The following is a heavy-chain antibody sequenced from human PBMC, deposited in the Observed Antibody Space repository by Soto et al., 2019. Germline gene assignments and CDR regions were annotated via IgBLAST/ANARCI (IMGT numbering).Heavy chain of an antibody. D-gene: IGHD6-13*01. Sequence: SETLSLTCAVYGGSFSGYYWSWIRQPPGKGLEWIGEINHSGSTNYNPSLKSRVTISVDTSKNQFSLKLSSVTAADTAVYYCASRGTKYSSSSDDYWGQGTLVTVSS. CDR3: ASRGTKYSSSSDDY. CDR1: GGSFSGYY. V-gene: IGHV4-34*01. CDR2: INHSGST. J-gene: IGHJ4*02.